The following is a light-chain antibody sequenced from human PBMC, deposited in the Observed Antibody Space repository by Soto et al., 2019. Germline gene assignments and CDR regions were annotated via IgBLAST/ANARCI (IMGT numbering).Light chain of an antibody. CDR3: QEYSKWPLFT. CDR1: QSVGRN. V-gene: IGKV3-15*01. CDR2: AAS. Sequence: EIVVTQSPGILSVSPGDRATLSCRASQSVGRNLAWYQQKPGQAPTLLIYAASTRATGLPARFSGSGSGTDFTLTISSRQSEDFAGYYCQEYSKWPLFTFGPGTRVDIK. J-gene: IGKJ3*01.